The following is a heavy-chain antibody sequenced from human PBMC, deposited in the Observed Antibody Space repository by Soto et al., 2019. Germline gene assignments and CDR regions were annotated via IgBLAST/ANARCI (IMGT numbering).Heavy chain of an antibody. J-gene: IGHJ1*01. D-gene: IGHD2-15*01. CDR1: GFTFDDYV. Sequence: LRLSCAASGFTFDDYVMNSVRQAPGKGLERVSRISWDSGTIDYADSVKGRFTISRDNAKSSLYLQMNSLRAEDTALYYCAKDARYCSGGSCYSVYFHHWGQGTLVTVSS. CDR2: ISWDSGTI. CDR3: AKDARYCSGGSCYSVYFHH. V-gene: IGHV3-9*01.